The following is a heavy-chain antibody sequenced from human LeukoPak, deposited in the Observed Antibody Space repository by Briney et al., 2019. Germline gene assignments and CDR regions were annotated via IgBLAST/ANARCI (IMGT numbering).Heavy chain of an antibody. CDR3: ARTGERLDWFDP. CDR2: INPNSGGT. J-gene: IGHJ5*02. D-gene: IGHD1-1*01. V-gene: IGHV1-2*02. Sequence: GPVKVSCQASGYTFTGYYMHWVRQAPGQGLEWMGWINPNSGGTNYAQKFQGRVTMTRDTSISTAYMELSRLRSDDTAVYYCARTGERLDWFDPWGQGTLVTVSS. CDR1: GYTFTGYY.